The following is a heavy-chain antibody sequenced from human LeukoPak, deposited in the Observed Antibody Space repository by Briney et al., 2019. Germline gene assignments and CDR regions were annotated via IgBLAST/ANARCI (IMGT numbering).Heavy chain of an antibody. Sequence: PSETLSLTCTVSGGSISSGGYYWSWIRQPPGKGLEWIGYIYQSGSTYYNPSLKSRVTISVDRSKNQFSLKLSSVTAADTAVYYCAREDCSSTSCLSRGWFDPWGQGTLVTVSS. CDR2: IYQSGST. D-gene: IGHD2-2*01. CDR3: AREDCSSTSCLSRGWFDP. J-gene: IGHJ5*02. V-gene: IGHV4-30-2*01. CDR1: GGSISSGGYY.